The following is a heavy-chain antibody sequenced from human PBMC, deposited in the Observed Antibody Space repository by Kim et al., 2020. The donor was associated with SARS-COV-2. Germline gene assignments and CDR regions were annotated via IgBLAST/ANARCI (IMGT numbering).Heavy chain of an antibody. CDR3: AREIAAAVNFDY. Sequence: SETLSLTCAVYGGSFSGYYWSWIRQPPGKGLEWIGEINHSGSTNYNPSLKSRVTISVDTSKNQFSLKLSSVTAADTAVYYCAREIAAAVNFDYWGQGTLV. J-gene: IGHJ4*02. V-gene: IGHV4-34*01. CDR2: INHSGST. CDR1: GGSFSGYY. D-gene: IGHD6-13*01.